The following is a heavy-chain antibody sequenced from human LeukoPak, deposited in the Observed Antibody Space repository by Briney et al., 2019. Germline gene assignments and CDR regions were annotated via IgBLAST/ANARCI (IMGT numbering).Heavy chain of an antibody. CDR3: ARDDSYGGNLYFYYGMDV. D-gene: IGHD4-23*01. Sequence: GGPLRLSCAASGFTFSDYGMHWIRQAPGKGLEWITVIWYSGTNNYYADSVKGRFTVSRDNSKNTVFLQMNSLTVDDTAVYYCARDDSYGGNLYFYYGMDVWGQGTTVTVSS. J-gene: IGHJ6*02. CDR1: GFTFSDYG. CDR2: IWYSGTNN. V-gene: IGHV3-33*01.